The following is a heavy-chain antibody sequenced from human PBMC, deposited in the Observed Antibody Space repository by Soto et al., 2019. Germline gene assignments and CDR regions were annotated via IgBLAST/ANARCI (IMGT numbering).Heavy chain of an antibody. V-gene: IGHV4-31*03. CDR1: GGSISSGGYY. CDR2: IYYSGST. D-gene: IGHD2-2*02. Sequence: QVQLQESGPGLVKPSQTLSLTCTVSGGSISSGGYYWSWIRQHPGKGLEWIGSIYYSGSTYYNPSLKSRVTLSVDTSKTQFSLQLSSVTAADTAVYYCARGSRSGYQLRYSGYYYYGMDVWGQGTTVTVSS. CDR3: ARGSRSGYQLRYSGYYYYGMDV. J-gene: IGHJ6*02.